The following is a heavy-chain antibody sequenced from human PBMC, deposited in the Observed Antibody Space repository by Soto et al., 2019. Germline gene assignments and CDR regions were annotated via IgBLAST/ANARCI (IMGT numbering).Heavy chain of an antibody. CDR1: GFPFSTYA. CDR3: ARDLSH. V-gene: IGHV3-48*02. CDR2: INSDGTTT. J-gene: IGHJ4*02. Sequence: DVHLVESGGGLVQPGGSLRLSCAVSGFPFSTYAMHWVRQAPGKGLEWISYINSDGTTTFHADSVKGRFTVSRDNAKNSLYLQMSSLRHEDTAVSYCARDLSHWGQGTLVTVSS.